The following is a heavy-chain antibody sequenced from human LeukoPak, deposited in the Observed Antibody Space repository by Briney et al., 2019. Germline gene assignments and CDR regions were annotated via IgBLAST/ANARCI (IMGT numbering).Heavy chain of an antibody. Sequence: ASVKVSCMASGYTFTSYYMHWVRQAPGQGLEWMGIINPSGGNTSYAQKFQGRVTMTRHTSTSTVYMELSSLRSEDTAVYYCAREYRSSSGYYYDFDYWGQGTLVTVSS. CDR2: INPSGGNT. CDR3: AREYRSSSGYYYDFDY. V-gene: IGHV1-46*01. D-gene: IGHD3-22*01. CDR1: GYTFTSYY. J-gene: IGHJ4*02.